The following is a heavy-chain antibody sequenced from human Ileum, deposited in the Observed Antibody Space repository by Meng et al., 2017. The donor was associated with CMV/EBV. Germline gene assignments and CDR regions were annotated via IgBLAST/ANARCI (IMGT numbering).Heavy chain of an antibody. CDR1: GGTFSSYA. CDR3: ARVIVVVPAAIPYYYGMDV. J-gene: IGHJ6*02. V-gene: IGHV1-69*05. D-gene: IGHD2-2*02. CDR2: IIPIFGTA. Sequence: SVKVSCKASGGTFSSYAISWVRQAPGQGLEWMGGIIPIFGTANYAQKFQGRVTITTDESTSTAYMELSSLRSEDTAVYYCARVIVVVPAAIPYYYGMDVWGQGTTVTVSS.